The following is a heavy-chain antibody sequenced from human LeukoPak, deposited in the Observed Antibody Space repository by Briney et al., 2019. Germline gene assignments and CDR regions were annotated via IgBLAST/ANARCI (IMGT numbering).Heavy chain of an antibody. J-gene: IGHJ6*02. CDR1: GYTFTTFG. CDR3: AREGRGYSGYDYGCYYYGMDV. D-gene: IGHD5-12*01. CDR2: ITLYNGNT. Sequence: ASVKVSCKASGYTFTTFGITWVRQAPGQGLERMRWITLYNGNTKHAKKFQGRVTITRDMSLRTVYIELSSLRSEDSAVYYWAREGRGYSGYDYGCYYYGMDVWGQGTTATVSS. V-gene: IGHV1-68*01.